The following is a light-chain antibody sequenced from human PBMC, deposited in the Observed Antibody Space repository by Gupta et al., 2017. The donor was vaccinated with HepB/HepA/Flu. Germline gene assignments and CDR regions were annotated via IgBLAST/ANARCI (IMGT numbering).Light chain of an antibody. CDR2: CAS. V-gene: IGKV4-1*01. Sequence: IVMTQSPDSLAVTLWETRTINRKSSQNVLYSNNKDFLAWYQQKPGHPPKFLISCASTREPGVPDRFSGSGSGTDFTRTISSLQAEDVAIYYCQQYYDTPITFGQGTRLEIK. J-gene: IGKJ5*01. CDR1: QNVLYSNNKDF. CDR3: QQYYDTPIT.